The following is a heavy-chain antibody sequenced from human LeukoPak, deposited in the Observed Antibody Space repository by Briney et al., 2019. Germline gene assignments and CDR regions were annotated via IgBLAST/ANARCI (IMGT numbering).Heavy chain of an antibody. V-gene: IGHV3-53*01. CDR3: ARGLEGVRGVVNWFDR. Sequence: PGASLSLSCAASGFTVSSNYMSWIRQAPGKGLEWVSLIYGGSTYYADSVKGRFTISTDNSRNTLYLQMNSLRAEDTAVYYCARGLEGVRGVVNWFDRWGQGTLVTVSS. D-gene: IGHD3-10*01. CDR1: GFTVSSNY. J-gene: IGHJ5*02. CDR2: IYGGST.